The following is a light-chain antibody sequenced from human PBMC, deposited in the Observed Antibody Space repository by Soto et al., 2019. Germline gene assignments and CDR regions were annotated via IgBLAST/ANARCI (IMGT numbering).Light chain of an antibody. V-gene: IGLV2-14*01. CDR2: DVS. J-gene: IGLJ2*01. CDR3: SSYTSSRTVV. CDR1: SSDVGGYNY. Sequence: QSALTQPASVSRSPGQSITISCTGTSSDVGGYNYVSWYQQHPGKAPKLMIYDVSNRPSGVSNRFSGSKSGNTASLTISGLQAEDEADYYCSSYTSSRTVVFGGGTKVTVL.